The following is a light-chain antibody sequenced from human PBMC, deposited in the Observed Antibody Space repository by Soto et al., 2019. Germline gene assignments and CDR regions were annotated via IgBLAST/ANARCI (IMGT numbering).Light chain of an antibody. J-gene: IGKJ1*01. Sequence: DVVMTQSPLSLTVTLGQPASISCRSSQSLLYSDGNTYLIWFQQRPGQSPRRLIYKVSNRDSGVPDRFSGSGSGTDFTLKISRVEAEDVGIYSCMQGTYWPTFGQGTKVEIK. V-gene: IGKV2-30*01. CDR1: QSLLYSDGNTY. CDR2: KVS. CDR3: MQGTYWPT.